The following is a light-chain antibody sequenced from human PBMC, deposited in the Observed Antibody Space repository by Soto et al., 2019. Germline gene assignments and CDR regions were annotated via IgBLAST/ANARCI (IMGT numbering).Light chain of an antibody. CDR1: SSNIGSNT. CDR2: RNN. Sequence: QSVLTQPPSASGTPGPRVTISCSGSSSNIGSNTVNWYQQLPGTAPKLLIYRNNQRPSGVPDRFSGSKSGTSASLAISGLQSEDEANYYCAAWDDSLNGRVFGGGTKVTVL. V-gene: IGLV1-44*01. J-gene: IGLJ2*01. CDR3: AAWDDSLNGRV.